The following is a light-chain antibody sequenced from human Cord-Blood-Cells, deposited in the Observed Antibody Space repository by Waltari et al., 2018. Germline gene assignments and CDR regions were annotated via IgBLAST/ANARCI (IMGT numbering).Light chain of an antibody. CDR1: SSDVGSYNL. J-gene: IGLJ3*02. CDR3: CSYAGSSTWV. V-gene: IGLV2-23*01. Sequence: QSALTQPASVSGSPGQSITISCTGTSSDVGSYNLVSWYQQHPGKAPKPLIYEGSKRRSGVSNRFSGSKYGNTASLTISGLQAEDEADYYCCSYAGSSTWVFGGGTKLTVL. CDR2: EGS.